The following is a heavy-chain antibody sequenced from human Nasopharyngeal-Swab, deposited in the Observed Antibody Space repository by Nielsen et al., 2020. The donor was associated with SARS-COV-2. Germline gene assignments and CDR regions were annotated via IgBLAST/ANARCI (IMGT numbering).Heavy chain of an antibody. Sequence: GESLKIPCAASGFTFSSYWMSWVRQAPGKGLEWVANIKQDGSEKYYVDSVKGRFTISRDNAKNSLYLQMNSLRAEDTAVYYWATHAGWGFDYWGQGTLVTVSS. J-gene: IGHJ4*02. D-gene: IGHD6-19*01. CDR1: GFTFSSYW. CDR3: ATHAGWGFDY. CDR2: IKQDGSEK. V-gene: IGHV3-7*05.